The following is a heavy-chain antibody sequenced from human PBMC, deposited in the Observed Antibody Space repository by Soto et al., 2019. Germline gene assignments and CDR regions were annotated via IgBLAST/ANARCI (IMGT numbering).Heavy chain of an antibody. CDR1: GYTFTRYG. Sequence: SVKVSCKASGYTFTRYGISWVRQAPGQGLEWMGWISAYNGNTNYAQKLQGRVTMTTDTSTSTAYMELRSLRSDDTAVYYCARVAAGTRGYYYYGMDVWGQGTTVTVSS. D-gene: IGHD6-13*01. CDR2: ISAYNGNT. CDR3: ARVAAGTRGYYYYGMDV. J-gene: IGHJ6*02. V-gene: IGHV1-18*01.